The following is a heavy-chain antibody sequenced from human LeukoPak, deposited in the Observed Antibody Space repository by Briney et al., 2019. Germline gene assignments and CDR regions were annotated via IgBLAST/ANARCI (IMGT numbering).Heavy chain of an antibody. D-gene: IGHD1-7*01. Sequence: VASVKVSCKASGYTFTAYYINWVRQAPGQGLEWMGWINPYSGGTNYAQKFQGRVTMTRDTSSTTAYMELSRLISDDTAVYYCARDPQPAPKLELRRQFHYYMDDWGKGTTVTVSS. CDR1: GYTFTAYY. CDR2: INPYSGGT. V-gene: IGHV1-2*02. J-gene: IGHJ6*03. CDR3: ARDPQPAPKLELRRQFHYYMDD.